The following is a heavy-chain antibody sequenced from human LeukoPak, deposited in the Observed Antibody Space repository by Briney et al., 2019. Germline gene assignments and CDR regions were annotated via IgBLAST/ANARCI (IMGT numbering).Heavy chain of an antibody. J-gene: IGHJ6*02. CDR1: GFTFSSYA. CDR3: ARDAPRGFGVVIMNYYYYGMDV. V-gene: IGHV3-30*04. Sequence: GGSLRLSCAASGFTFSSYAMHWVRQAPGKGLEWVAVISYDGSNKYYADSVKGRFTISRDNSKNTLYLQMNSLRAEDTAVYYWARDAPRGFGVVIMNYYYYGMDVWGQGTTVTVSS. D-gene: IGHD3-3*01. CDR2: ISYDGSNK.